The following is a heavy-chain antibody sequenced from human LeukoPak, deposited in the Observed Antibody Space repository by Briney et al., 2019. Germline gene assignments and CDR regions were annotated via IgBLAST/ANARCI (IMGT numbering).Heavy chain of an antibody. J-gene: IGHJ3*02. D-gene: IGHD2-15*01. V-gene: IGHV4-39*01. CDR3: ARIYCSGGSCYPGAGESAFDI. CDR1: GGSISSSSYY. Sequence: SETLSLTCTVSGGSISSSSYYWGWLRPPPGKGREWIGSIYYSGSTYYTPSLKSRVTISVDTSKNQFSLKLSSVTAADTAVYYCARIYCSGGSCYPGAGESAFDIWGQGTMVTVSS. CDR2: IYYSGST.